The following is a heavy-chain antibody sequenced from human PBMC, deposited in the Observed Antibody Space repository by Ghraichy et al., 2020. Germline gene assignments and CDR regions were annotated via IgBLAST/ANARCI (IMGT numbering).Heavy chain of an antibody. J-gene: IGHJ5*02. Sequence: SQTLSLTCTVSGGSITGYYWNWIRQYSGKGLEWVARMYFTGTTNYNPSLKDRVTMSVDASKSQFSLRMTSVTAADSGVYYCARDRRHRVQDTWFDPWGQGTLVIVSS. CDR3: ARDRRHRVQDTWFDP. D-gene: IGHD1-14*01. CDR1: GGSITGYY. V-gene: IGHV4-4*07. CDR2: MYFTGTT.